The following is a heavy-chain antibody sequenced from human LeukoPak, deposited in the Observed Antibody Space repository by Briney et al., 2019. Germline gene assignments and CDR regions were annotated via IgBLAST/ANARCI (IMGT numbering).Heavy chain of an antibody. Sequence: GGSLRLSCAASGFTFSSYSMNWVRQAPGKGLEWVSYITSSGSTIYYADSVKGRFTISRDNAKNSLSLQMNSLRAEDTAVYYCARAAYCSGGSCIRSFDPWGQGTLVTVSS. J-gene: IGHJ5*02. CDR3: ARAAYCSGGSCIRSFDP. CDR2: ITSSGSTI. V-gene: IGHV3-48*01. D-gene: IGHD2-15*01. CDR1: GFTFSSYS.